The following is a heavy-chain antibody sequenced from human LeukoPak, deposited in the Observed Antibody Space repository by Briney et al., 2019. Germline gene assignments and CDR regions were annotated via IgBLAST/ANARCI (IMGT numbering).Heavy chain of an antibody. Sequence: KPGGSLRLSCAASGFTFSDYYMSWIRQAPGKGLGWVSYISSSGSTIYYADSVKGRFTISRDNAKNSLYLQMNSLRAEDTAVYYCARDSSSGYYWFDPWGQGTLVTVSS. CDR2: ISSSGSTI. CDR1: GFTFSDYY. D-gene: IGHD3-22*01. CDR3: ARDSSSGYYWFDP. J-gene: IGHJ5*02. V-gene: IGHV3-11*01.